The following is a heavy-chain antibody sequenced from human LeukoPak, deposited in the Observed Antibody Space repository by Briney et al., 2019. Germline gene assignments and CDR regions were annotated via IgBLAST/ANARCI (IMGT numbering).Heavy chain of an antibody. V-gene: IGHV3-21*01. Sequence: GGSLRLSCAASAFSFSDYNMNWVRQAPGKGLEWVSSITSSGSYIYYADSVKGRFTISRDNAKNSLYLQLNSLRAEDTAVYYCARRSAARDAFDIWGQGTMVTGSS. CDR2: ITSSGSYI. D-gene: IGHD6-6*01. CDR1: AFSFSDYN. J-gene: IGHJ3*02. CDR3: ARRSAARDAFDI.